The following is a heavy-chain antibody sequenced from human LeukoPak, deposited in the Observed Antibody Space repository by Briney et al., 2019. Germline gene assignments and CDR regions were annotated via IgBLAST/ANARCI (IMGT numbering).Heavy chain of an antibody. V-gene: IGHV1-2*02. CDR3: ARGLMGSGSLSKLRY. CDR1: GHTFTGYH. CDR2: INPNSGGT. J-gene: IGHJ4*02. Sequence: ASVKVSCKASGHTFTGYHMHWVRQAPGQGLEWMGWINPNSGGTNYAQKFQGRVTMTRDTSISTAYMELSRLRSDDTAMYYCARGLMGSGSLSKLRYWGQGTLVTVSS. D-gene: IGHD3-10*01.